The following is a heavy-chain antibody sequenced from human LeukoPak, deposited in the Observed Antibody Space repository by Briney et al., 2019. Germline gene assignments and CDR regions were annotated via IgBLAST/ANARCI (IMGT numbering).Heavy chain of an antibody. V-gene: IGHV4-34*01. CDR2: INHSGST. CDR3: ARVHYFDY. J-gene: IGHJ4*02. CDR1: GGSFSGYY. Sequence: SEALSLTCAVYGGSFSGYYWSWIRQPPGKGLEWIGEINHSGSTNYNPSLKSRVTISVDTSKNQFSLKLSSVTAADTAVYYCARVHYFDYWGQGTLVTVSS.